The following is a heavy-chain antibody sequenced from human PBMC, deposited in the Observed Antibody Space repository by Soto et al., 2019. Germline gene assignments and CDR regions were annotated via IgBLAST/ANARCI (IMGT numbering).Heavy chain of an antibody. V-gene: IGHV3-64*01. Sequence: EVQLVESGGGLVQPGGSLRLSCAASGFTFSNYAMHWVRQAPGKGLEYVSLITSSGGNTDYASSVKGRFTISRDNSENALYLQMGSLRAEDMAVYYCAIRIPFGYGMDVWGQGTTVTVSS. CDR2: ITSSGGNT. D-gene: IGHD2-21*01. J-gene: IGHJ6*02. CDR3: AIRIPFGYGMDV. CDR1: GFTFSNYA.